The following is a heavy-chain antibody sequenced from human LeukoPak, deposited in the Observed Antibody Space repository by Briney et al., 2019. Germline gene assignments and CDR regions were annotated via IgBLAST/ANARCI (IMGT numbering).Heavy chain of an antibody. CDR3: ARAPCSSTGCFFDY. CDR1: GFTVSSNY. CDR2: IYSGGST. Sequence: GGSLRLSCAASGFTVSSNYMSWVRQAPGKGLEWVSVIYSGGSTYYADSVKGRFTISRDNSKNTLYLQMNSLRAEDTAVYYCARAPCSSTGCFFDYWGQGTLVTVSS. V-gene: IGHV3-53*01. J-gene: IGHJ4*02. D-gene: IGHD2-2*01.